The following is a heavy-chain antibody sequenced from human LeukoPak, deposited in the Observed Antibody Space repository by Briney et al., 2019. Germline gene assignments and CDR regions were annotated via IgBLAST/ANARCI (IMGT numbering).Heavy chain of an antibody. Sequence: SETLSLTSTALDGSIRGYYWSWIRQPPGKGLEWIGYIYYSGRIKYNPSLKRRVHISSGPANNQFPLKVSSVTAAEQAVYYCARGVESGSYVGGYYFDYGGKGALVSVS. D-gene: IGHD1-26*01. V-gene: IGHV4-59*01. J-gene: IGHJ4*02. CDR1: DGSIRGYY. CDR3: ARGVESGSYVGGYYFDY. CDR2: IYYSGRI.